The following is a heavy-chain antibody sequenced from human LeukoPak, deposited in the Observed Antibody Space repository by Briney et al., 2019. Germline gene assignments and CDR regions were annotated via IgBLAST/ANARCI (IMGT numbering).Heavy chain of an antibody. CDR1: GFTFSNAW. CDR3: TTAPRYDSSGYQGFDY. V-gene: IGHV3-15*01. CDR2: IKTKTDGGTS. Sequence: GGSLRLSCAASGFTFSNAWMNWVRQAQGNGLEWVGCIKTKTDGGTSDYAAPVKGRFTISRDDSKNTLYLQMNSLKTEDTAVYYCTTAPRYDSSGYQGFDYWGQGTLVTVSS. J-gene: IGHJ4*02. D-gene: IGHD3-22*01.